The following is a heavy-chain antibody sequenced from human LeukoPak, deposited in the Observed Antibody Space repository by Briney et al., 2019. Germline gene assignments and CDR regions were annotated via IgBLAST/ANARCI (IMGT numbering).Heavy chain of an antibody. CDR3: ARAYCGGDCYTDAFDI. J-gene: IGHJ3*02. CDR2: INHSGST. V-gene: IGHV4-34*01. D-gene: IGHD2-21*02. CDR1: GGSFSGYY. Sequence: SETLSLTCAVYGGSFSGYYWSWIRQPPGKGLEWIGEINHSGSTNYNPSLKSRVTISVDTSKNQFSLKLSSVTAADTAVYYCARAYCGGDCYTDAFDIWGQGTTVTVSS.